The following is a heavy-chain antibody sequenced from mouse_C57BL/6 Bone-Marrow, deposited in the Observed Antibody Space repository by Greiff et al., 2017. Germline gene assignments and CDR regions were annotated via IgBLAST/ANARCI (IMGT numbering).Heavy chain of an antibody. CDR2: INPGSGGT. D-gene: IGHD1-1*01. CDR1: GYAFTNYL. Sequence: VQLQQSGAELVRPGTSVKVSCKASGYAFTNYLIEWVKQRPGQGLEWIGVINPGSGGTNDNEKVKGKATLTADKSSSTAYMQLSSLTSEDSAVYFCARRYYGSIPYAMDYWGQGTSVTVSS. J-gene: IGHJ4*01. V-gene: IGHV1-54*01. CDR3: ARRYYGSIPYAMDY.